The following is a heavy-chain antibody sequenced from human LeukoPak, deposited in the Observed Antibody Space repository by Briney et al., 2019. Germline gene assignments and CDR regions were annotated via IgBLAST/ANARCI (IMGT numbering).Heavy chain of an antibody. D-gene: IGHD2-21*01. CDR3: AREGLWVGPDSGKTRHPYWEI. CDR1: GFTFSSYW. Sequence: GGSLRLSCAASGFTFSSYWMSWVRQAPGKGLQWVANIKQDGSDKYYVDCVEGRFTISRDNAKNSLNLQMSSLRAEDTAVYYCAREGLWVGPDSGKTRHPYWEIWGQGTMVTVSS. V-gene: IGHV3-7*04. CDR2: IKQDGSDK. J-gene: IGHJ3*02.